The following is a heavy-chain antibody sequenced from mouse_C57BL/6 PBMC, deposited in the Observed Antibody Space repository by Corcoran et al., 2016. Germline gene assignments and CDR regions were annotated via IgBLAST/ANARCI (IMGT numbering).Heavy chain of an antibody. CDR3: ARFYYGSSYYVMDY. CDR2: INLNNGGS. CDR1: GYTFPDYN. J-gene: IGHJ4*01. D-gene: IGHD1-1*01. Sequence: EDQLQQSGAELVKPGASVKIPCKASGYTFPDYNKDWVKQSYGKSLEWIRDINLNNGGSIYNQKFKGKATLTVDKSSSTAYMELRSLTSEDTAVYYCARFYYGSSYYVMDYWGQGTSVTVSS. V-gene: IGHV1-18*01.